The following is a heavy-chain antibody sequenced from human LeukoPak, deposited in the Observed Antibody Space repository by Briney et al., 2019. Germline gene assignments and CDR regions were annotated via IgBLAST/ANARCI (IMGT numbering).Heavy chain of an antibody. Sequence: GGSLRLPCAASGFTFDDYAMHWVRQAPGKSLEWVSLISGDGGSTYYADSVKGRFTISRDNSKNSLYLQMNSLRTEDTALYYCAFDYYDSSGYYYVPYFQHWGQGTLVTVSS. CDR2: ISGDGGST. CDR1: GFTFDDYA. CDR3: AFDYYDSSGYYYVPYFQH. D-gene: IGHD3-22*01. J-gene: IGHJ1*01. V-gene: IGHV3-43*02.